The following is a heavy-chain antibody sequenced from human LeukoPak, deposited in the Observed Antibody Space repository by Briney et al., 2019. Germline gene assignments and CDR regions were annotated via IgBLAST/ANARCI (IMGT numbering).Heavy chain of an antibody. CDR2: IYYTGST. V-gene: IGHV4-59*01. J-gene: IGHJ6*03. CDR1: GDSINNYY. Sequence: SETLSLTCTVSGDSINNYYWRWIRQPPGKGLEWIGNIYYTGSTNYNPSLKSRITMSVDTSKNLFSLRLSSVTAADTAVYYCARDGGYYMDVWGKGTTVTISS. CDR3: ARDGGYYMDV. D-gene: IGHD3-10*01.